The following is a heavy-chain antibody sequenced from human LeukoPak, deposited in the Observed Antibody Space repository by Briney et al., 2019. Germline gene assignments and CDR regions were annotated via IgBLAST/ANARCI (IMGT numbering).Heavy chain of an antibody. CDR3: ARGVRDKHLAGTDY. D-gene: IGHD2-8*01. CDR2: IIPILGIA. V-gene: IGHV1-69*04. Sequence: SVKVSCKASGGTFSSYAISWVRQAPGRGLEWMGRIIPILGIANYAQKFQGRVTITADKSTSTAYMELSSLRSEDTAVYYCARGVRDKHLAGTDYWGQGTLVTVSS. J-gene: IGHJ4*02. CDR1: GGTFSSYA.